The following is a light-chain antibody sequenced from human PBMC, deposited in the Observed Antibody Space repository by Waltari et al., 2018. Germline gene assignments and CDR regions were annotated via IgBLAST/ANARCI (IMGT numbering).Light chain of an antibody. J-gene: IGKJ3*01. Sequence: DVVMTQSPLSLSVIFGQPPSISCTSLQSLVQSNGNTYVNCYQQRPGQPPRRLIYKVSNKDFGVPHRFSGSGDGTDFTLRISRVEAEDIGIYFGGQGTHLPFTFGPGTKLDIK. V-gene: IGKV2-30*02. CDR2: KVS. CDR1: QSLVQSNGNTY. CDR3: GQGTHLPFT.